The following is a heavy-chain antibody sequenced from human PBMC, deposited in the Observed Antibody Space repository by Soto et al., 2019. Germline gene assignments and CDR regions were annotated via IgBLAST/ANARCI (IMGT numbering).Heavy chain of an antibody. CDR2: IYYSGNT. V-gene: IGHV4-59*01. Sequence: SETLSLTCSVSGGSISDYYWSWIRQPPGKGLEWIGDIYYSGNTKYNPSLKSRLTISLDTSKNQFSLDLRSVTAADTAMYYCARCPLDSAHLHYYHLDVWGKGTTVTVSS. D-gene: IGHD2-2*03. J-gene: IGHJ6*03. CDR3: ARCPLDSAHLHYYHLDV. CDR1: GGSISDYY.